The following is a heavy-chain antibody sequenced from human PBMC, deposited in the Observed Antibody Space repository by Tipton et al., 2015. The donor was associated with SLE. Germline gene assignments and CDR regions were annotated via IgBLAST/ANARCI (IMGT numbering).Heavy chain of an antibody. CDR3: ARVGPGYYDSSGYMDV. D-gene: IGHD3-22*01. CDR2: IYYSGST. V-gene: IGHV4-61*01. CDR1: GGSVSSGSYY. Sequence: TLSLTCTVSGGSVSSGSYYWSWIRQPPGKGLEWIGYIYYSGSTNYNPSLKSRVTISVDTSKNQFSLQLNSVTPEDTAVYYCARVGPGYYDSSGYMDVWGKGTTVTVSS. J-gene: IGHJ6*04.